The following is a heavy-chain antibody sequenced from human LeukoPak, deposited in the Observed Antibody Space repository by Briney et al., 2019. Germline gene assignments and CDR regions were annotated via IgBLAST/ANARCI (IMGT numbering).Heavy chain of an antibody. Sequence: SETLSLTCTVSSGSISSYYWSWIRQPPGKGLEWIGYIYYSGSTTCNPSLKSRVTISVDTSKNQFSLKLSSVTAADTAVYYCARGYSGSYFDYWGQGTLVTVSS. V-gene: IGHV4-59*01. CDR3: ARGYSGSYFDY. D-gene: IGHD1-26*01. CDR2: IYYSGST. CDR1: SGSISSYY. J-gene: IGHJ4*02.